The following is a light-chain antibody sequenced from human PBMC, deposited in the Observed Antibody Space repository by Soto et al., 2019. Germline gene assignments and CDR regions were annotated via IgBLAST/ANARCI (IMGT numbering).Light chain of an antibody. CDR2: GAS. V-gene: IGKV3-15*01. CDR3: QQYNNWPPA. CDR1: QSVTSN. J-gene: IGKJ4*01. Sequence: EIVMTQSPATLSVSPGERATLSCRASQSVTSNLAWYQQKPGQAPRLLIYGASTRATGIPVRFSGSGSGTGFTLGCVCLQAEDFAVYYCQQYNNWPPAVGGGTKVEIK.